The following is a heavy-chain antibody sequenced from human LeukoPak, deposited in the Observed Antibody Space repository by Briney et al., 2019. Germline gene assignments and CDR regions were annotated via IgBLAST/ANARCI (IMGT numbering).Heavy chain of an antibody. D-gene: IGHD3-22*01. CDR2: IYYSGST. CDR1: AGSMTRYT. V-gene: IGHV4-59*08. Sequence: PSDTLSLTCTVSAGSMTRYTWRRIPQPPGPRLESIRYIYYSGSTKYKPSLKSGVSISVDTSKNKCSLKRCSVTAADTAVYYGARGRGYDSSGNGAFDIWGEGTMVTVS. CDR3: ARGRGYDSSGNGAFDI. J-gene: IGHJ3*02.